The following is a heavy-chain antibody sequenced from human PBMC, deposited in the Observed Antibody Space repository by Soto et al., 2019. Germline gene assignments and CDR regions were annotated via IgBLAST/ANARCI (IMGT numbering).Heavy chain of an antibody. CDR2: INPGSGDT. CDR1: GYTFSNYY. D-gene: IGHD1-26*01. V-gene: IGHV1-2*02. CDR3: ARYISGSFPALEY. J-gene: IGHJ4*01. Sequence: GASVKVSCKASGYTFSNYYINWVRQAPGQGLEWMGWINPGSGDTRYAQNFQGRVTMTRDTSISTAYMELSRLTSDDTAIYFCARYISGSFPALEYWGQGTLVTVSS.